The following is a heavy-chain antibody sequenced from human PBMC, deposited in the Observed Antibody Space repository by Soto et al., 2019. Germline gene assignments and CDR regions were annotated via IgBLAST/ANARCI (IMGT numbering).Heavy chain of an antibody. CDR3: ASRGARDYYDTSGYG. Sequence: QVQLVQSGAEVKKPGSSVKVYCKASGGTFSNYALSWGRQAPGQGLEWMGDILPSFGNTNNAQKFQGRVTIPADEATSTAYMERSSLRSEDTAGYYCASRGARDYYDTSGYGWGQGTLVTVSS. D-gene: IGHD3-22*01. CDR1: GGTFSNYA. J-gene: IGHJ1*01. CDR2: ILPSFGNT. V-gene: IGHV1-69*12.